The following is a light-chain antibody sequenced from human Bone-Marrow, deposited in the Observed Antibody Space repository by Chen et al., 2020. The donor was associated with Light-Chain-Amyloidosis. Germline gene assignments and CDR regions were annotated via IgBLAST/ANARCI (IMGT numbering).Light chain of an antibody. CDR2: GND. J-gene: IGLJ2*01. Sequence: QSVLTQPPSASGTPGQRVTISCSGGASNIGTNSAHWYHHSPGTAPRLLIYGNDQWPSGVPGRFSGSKSDTAAALAIGGLRPEDEGHYYCAAWDDRLNGVVFGGGTRLTVL. V-gene: IGLV1-44*01. CDR1: ASNIGTNS. CDR3: AAWDDRLNGVV.